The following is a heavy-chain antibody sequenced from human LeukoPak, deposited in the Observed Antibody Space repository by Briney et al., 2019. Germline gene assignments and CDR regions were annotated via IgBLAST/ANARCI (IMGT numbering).Heavy chain of an antibody. CDR3: ARAIEDVLLWFGERISGHYYMDV. J-gene: IGHJ6*03. V-gene: IGHV1-46*01. CDR2: INPSGGST. Sequence: ASVKVSCKASGYTFTSYYMHWVRQAPGQGLEWMGIINPSGGSTGYAQKFQGRVTMTRDTSTSTVYMELSSLRSEDTAVYYCARAIEDVLLWFGERISGHYYMDVWGKGTTVTISS. CDR1: GYTFTSYY. D-gene: IGHD3-10*01.